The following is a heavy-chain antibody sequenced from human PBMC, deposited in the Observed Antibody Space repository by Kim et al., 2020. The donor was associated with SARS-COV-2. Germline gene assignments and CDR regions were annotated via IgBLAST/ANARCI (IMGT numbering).Heavy chain of an antibody. V-gene: IGHV3-30*18. Sequence: GGSLRLSCAASGFTFSSYGMHWVRQAPGKGLEWVAVISYDGSNKYYADSVKGRFTISGDNSKNTLYLQMNSLRAEDTAVYYCAKDSAYIGTAMVVNYYYYGMDVWGQGTTVTVSS. J-gene: IGHJ6*02. D-gene: IGHD5-18*01. CDR1: GFTFSSYG. CDR2: ISYDGSNK. CDR3: AKDSAYIGTAMVVNYYYYGMDV.